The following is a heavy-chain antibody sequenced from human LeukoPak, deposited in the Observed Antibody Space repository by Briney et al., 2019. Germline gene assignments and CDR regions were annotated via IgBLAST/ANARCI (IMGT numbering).Heavy chain of an antibody. J-gene: IGHJ3*02. V-gene: IGHV4-34*01. Sequence: PSETLSLTCAVYGVFGGSFNAFLWSWIRQPPGKGLEWIGEINHSGSTNYNPSLKSRVTISVDTSKNQFSLKLSSVTAADTAVYYCARHGGEGTWAKPRNDAAFDIWGQGTMVTVSS. CDR3: ARHGGEGTWAKPRNDAAFDI. CDR2: INHSGST. CDR1: GVFGGSFNAFL. D-gene: IGHD3-16*01.